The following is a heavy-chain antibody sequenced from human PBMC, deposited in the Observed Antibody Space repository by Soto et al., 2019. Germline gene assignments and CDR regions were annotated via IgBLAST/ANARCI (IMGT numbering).Heavy chain of an antibody. CDR2: INPRFGDT. CDR1: GYTITAYY. J-gene: IGHJ6*02. CDR3: ARNMDYYYGPGSGNGHGF. D-gene: IGHD3-10*01. V-gene: IGHV1-2*02. Sequence: QVQLVQSGAELKEPGDSVRVSCEASGYTITAYYIHWVRQAPGQGLEWMGWINPRFGDTSYAQDFQGRVSMTRDTSISTVYMELSRLTSDDTAIYYCARNMDYYYGPGSGNGHGFWGQGTTVTVFS.